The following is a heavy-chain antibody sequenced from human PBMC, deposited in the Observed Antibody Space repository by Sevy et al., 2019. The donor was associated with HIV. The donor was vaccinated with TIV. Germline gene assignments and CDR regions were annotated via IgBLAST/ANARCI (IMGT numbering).Heavy chain of an antibody. CDR2: INAGNGNT. CDR1: GYTFTSYA. V-gene: IGHV1-3*01. Sequence: ASVKVSCKASGYTFTSYAMHWVRQAPGQRLEWMGWINAGNGNTKYSQKFQGRVTITRDTSASTAYMELSSLRSEDTAVYYCARSYDSSGYYYYHAFDIWGQWTMVTVSS. D-gene: IGHD3-22*01. J-gene: IGHJ3*02. CDR3: ARSYDSSGYYYYHAFDI.